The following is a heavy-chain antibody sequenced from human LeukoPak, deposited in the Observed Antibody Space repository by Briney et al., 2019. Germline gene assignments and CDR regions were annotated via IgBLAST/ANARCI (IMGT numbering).Heavy chain of an antibody. V-gene: IGHV1-69*04. CDR3: ARERRCSAGSCYAADLDS. J-gene: IGHJ4*02. CDR1: ADFFSSYA. Sequence: ASVKVSCKTSADFFSSYAINWVRQAPGQGLEWMGRAIPLTGVVNYGQKLQTRVTISADKSTSTAYMEVSSLRFEDTAVYFCARERRCSAGSCYAADLDSWGQGTLVTVSS. D-gene: IGHD2-15*01. CDR2: AIPLTGVV.